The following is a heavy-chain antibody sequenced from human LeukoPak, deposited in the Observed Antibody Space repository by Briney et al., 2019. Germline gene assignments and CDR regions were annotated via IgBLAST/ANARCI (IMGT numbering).Heavy chain of an antibody. J-gene: IGHJ5*02. D-gene: IGHD3-10*01. Sequence: GRSLRLSCKASGYTFTGYYMHWVRQAPGQGLEWMGWINPNSGGTNYAQKFQGWVTMTRDTSISTAYMELSRLRSDDTAVYYCARSPVLLWFGELSVWFDPWGQGALVTVSS. CDR2: INPNSGGT. V-gene: IGHV1-2*04. CDR1: GYTFTGYY. CDR3: ARSPVLLWFGELSVWFDP.